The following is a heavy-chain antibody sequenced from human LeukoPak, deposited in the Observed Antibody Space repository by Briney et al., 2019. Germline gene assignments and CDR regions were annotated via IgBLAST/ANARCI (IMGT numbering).Heavy chain of an antibody. Sequence: GESLKISCKGSGYNFATFWMAWVRQMPGTGLEWLGIIYPGDSDTRYSPSFQGQVTISADKSIGSAYLQWSSLKVSDTAIYYCVRAGVREGVTQAPFDYWGQGTLVTVSS. CDR2: IYPGDSDT. CDR3: VRAGVREGVTQAPFDY. CDR1: GYNFATFW. J-gene: IGHJ4*02. D-gene: IGHD3-10*01. V-gene: IGHV5-51*01.